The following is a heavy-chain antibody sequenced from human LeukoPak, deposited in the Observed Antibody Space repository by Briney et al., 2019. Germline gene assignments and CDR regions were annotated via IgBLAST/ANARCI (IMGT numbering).Heavy chain of an antibody. CDR3: ARDQEGFDY. CDR1: GYTFTSNY. V-gene: IGHV1-46*01. CDR2: IYPRDGST. Sequence: ASVKVSCKASGYTFTSNYIHWVRQAPGQGLEWMGMIYPRDGSTSYAQKFQGRVTVTRDTFTSTVHMELSGLRSEDTAVYYCARDQEGFDYWGQGTLVTVSS. J-gene: IGHJ4*02.